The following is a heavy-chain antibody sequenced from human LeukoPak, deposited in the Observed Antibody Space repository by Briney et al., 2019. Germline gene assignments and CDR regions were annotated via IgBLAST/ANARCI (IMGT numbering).Heavy chain of an antibody. CDR3: AKEDLCYGMGV. V-gene: IGHV3-23*01. Sequence: GGSLRLSCAASGFTFSGYAMSWVRQAPGKGLEWVSAISDSGGSTYYPDSVKGRFTISRDNSRNTLYLQSNSLRAEDTAVYYCAKEDLCYGMGVWGKGTTVTVSS. CDR2: ISDSGGST. CDR1: GFTFSGYA. J-gene: IGHJ6*04.